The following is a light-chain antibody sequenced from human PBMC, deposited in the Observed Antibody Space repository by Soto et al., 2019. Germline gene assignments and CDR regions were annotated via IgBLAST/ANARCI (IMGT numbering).Light chain of an antibody. Sequence: DIQMTQSPSTLSASVGDRVTITCRPSQSIGRFLAWYQHHPGKAPKLLIYDASTLESVVPSRFSGTGSATEFTFSITSLQPEDFGTYYCQQCYMGWTFGQGTKV. CDR1: QSIGRF. V-gene: IGKV1-5*01. CDR2: DAS. J-gene: IGKJ1*01. CDR3: QQCYMGWT.